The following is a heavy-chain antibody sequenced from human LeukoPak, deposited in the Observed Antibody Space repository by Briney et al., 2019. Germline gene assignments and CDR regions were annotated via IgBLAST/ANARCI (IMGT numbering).Heavy chain of an antibody. D-gene: IGHD5-24*01. CDR1: GGSISSGSYY. J-gene: IGHJ4*02. Sequence: SETLSLTCTVSGGSISSGSYYWSWIRQPAGKGLEWIGRIYASGSTNYNPSLKSRVTISVDTSKHQFSLKLSSVTAADTAVYYCARGMATINFDYWGQGTLVTVSS. CDR3: ARGMATINFDY. V-gene: IGHV4-61*02. CDR2: IYASGST.